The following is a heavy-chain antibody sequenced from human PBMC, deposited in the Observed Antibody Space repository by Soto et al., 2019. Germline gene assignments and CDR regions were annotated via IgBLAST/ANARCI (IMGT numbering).Heavy chain of an antibody. V-gene: IGHV4-59*01. Sequence: SETLSLTCTVSCGSISSYYWSWIRQPPGKGLEWIGYIYYSGSTNYNPSLKSRVTISVDTSKNQFSLKLSSVTAADTAVYYCARDRGYYYGSAQGFDPWGQGTLVTVSS. CDR3: ARDRGYYYGSAQGFDP. J-gene: IGHJ5*02. CDR1: CGSISSYY. CDR2: IYYSGST. D-gene: IGHD3-10*01.